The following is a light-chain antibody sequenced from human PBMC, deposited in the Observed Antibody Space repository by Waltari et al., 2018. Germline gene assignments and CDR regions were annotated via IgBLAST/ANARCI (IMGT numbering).Light chain of an antibody. CDR2: GAS. CDR1: QTITDN. J-gene: IGKJ4*01. V-gene: IGKV3-15*01. CDR3: QQYNTWPPLT. Sequence: EIVMTQYPATLSVSPGERATLSCRASQTITDNLAWYQQNPGQAPGLLIYGASTRATGVLARFRGSGSGAEFTLTISSLQSEDFGLYYCQQYNTWPPLTFGGGTKVDIK.